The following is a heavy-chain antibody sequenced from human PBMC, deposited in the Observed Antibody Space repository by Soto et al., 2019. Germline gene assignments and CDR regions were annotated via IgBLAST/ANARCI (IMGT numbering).Heavy chain of an antibody. CDR1: GFIVSSHY. D-gene: IGHD2-2*01. CDR2: IYSGGST. Sequence: EVQLVETGGGLIQPGGSLRLSCAASGFIVSSHYMSWVHQAPGKGLEWVSAIYSGGSTYYTDSVEGRFTISRDVSKNILYLQMNSLRADDTAVYYCARDRGDCSSVSCYGSFYYGMDVWGQGTTVIVSS. J-gene: IGHJ6*02. CDR3: ARDRGDCSSVSCYGSFYYGMDV. V-gene: IGHV3-53*02.